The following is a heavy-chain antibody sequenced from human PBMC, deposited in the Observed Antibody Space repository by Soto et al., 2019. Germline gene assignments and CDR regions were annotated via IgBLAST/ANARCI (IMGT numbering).Heavy chain of an antibody. CDR2: IYYSGST. CDR3: ARASPHYYYYGMDV. V-gene: IGHV4-31*03. CDR1: GGSISSGGYY. J-gene: IGHJ6*02. Sequence: SETLSLTCTVSGGSISSGGYYWSWIRQHPGKGLEWIGYIYYSGSTYYNPSLKSRVTISVDTSKNQFSLKLSSVTAADTAVYYCARASPHYYYYGMDVWGQGTTVTVS.